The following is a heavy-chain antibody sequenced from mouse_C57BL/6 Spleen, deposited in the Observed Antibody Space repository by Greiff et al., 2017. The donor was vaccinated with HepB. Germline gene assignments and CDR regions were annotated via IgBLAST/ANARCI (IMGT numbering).Heavy chain of an antibody. CDR2: ISSGSSTI. J-gene: IGHJ4*01. Sequence: EVKLMESGGGLVKPGGSLKLSCAASGFTFSDYGMHWVRQAPEKGLEWVAYISSGSSTIYYADTVKGRFTISRGNAKNTLFLQMTSLRSEDTAMYYCARLSAMDYWGQGTSVTVSS. CDR3: ARLSAMDY. CDR1: GFTFSDYG. V-gene: IGHV5-17*01.